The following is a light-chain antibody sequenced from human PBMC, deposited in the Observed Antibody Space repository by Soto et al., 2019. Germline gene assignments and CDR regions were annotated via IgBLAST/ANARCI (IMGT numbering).Light chain of an antibody. CDR2: GAS. J-gene: IGKJ1*01. CDR3: HQRSNGPPWT. Sequence: VLAQSPGTLSLSPGERATLSCRASQSVSSNYLAWYQHKPGQAPRLLIYGASSRATGIPPRFSGSGSTTDFTLTISSLEPEDFAVYYCHQRSNGPPWTFGQGTKVEIK. V-gene: IGKV3D-20*02. CDR1: QSVSSNY.